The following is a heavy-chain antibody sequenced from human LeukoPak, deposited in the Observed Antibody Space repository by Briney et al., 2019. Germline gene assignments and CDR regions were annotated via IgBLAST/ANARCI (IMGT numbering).Heavy chain of an antibody. CDR1: GFTFSNYA. J-gene: IGHJ4*02. CDR2: IGASGGTT. V-gene: IGHV3-23*01. CDR3: AREGVVNFDY. Sequence: GGSLRLSCAGSGFTFSNYAMTWVRQAPGKGLEWVSVIGASGGTTYYADSVKGRFTISRDNSKGTLYLQMNSLRAEDTAVYYCAREGVVNFDYWGQGTLVTVSS. D-gene: IGHD3-3*01.